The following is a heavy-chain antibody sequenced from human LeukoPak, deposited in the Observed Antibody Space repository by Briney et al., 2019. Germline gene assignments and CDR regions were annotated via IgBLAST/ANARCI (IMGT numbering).Heavy chain of an antibody. Sequence: LSETLSLTCTVSGGSISSYYWSWIRQPPGKGLEWIGYIYYSGSTNYNPSLKSRVTISVDTSKNQFSLKLSSVTAADTAVYYCARADSSGYYYGSRGYYFDYWGQGTLVTVSS. V-gene: IGHV4-59*08. CDR2: IYYSGST. J-gene: IGHJ4*02. CDR3: ARADSSGYYYGSRGYYFDY. CDR1: GGSISSYY. D-gene: IGHD3-22*01.